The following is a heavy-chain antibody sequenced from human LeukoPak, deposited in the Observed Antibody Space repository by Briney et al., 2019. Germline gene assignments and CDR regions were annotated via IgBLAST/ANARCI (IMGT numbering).Heavy chain of an antibody. CDR1: GDSINNYY. CDR3: ARDYYGSGRYWGHFDY. V-gene: IGHV4-4*07. J-gene: IGHJ4*02. CDR2: IHRGST. Sequence: SETLSLTCTVSGDSINNYYWNWIRQPAGKGLEWIGRIHRGSTNYNPSLKSRITMSLDTSKSQFSLKLSSVTAADTAVYYCARDYYGSGRYWGHFDYWGQGTLVTVSS. D-gene: IGHD3-10*01.